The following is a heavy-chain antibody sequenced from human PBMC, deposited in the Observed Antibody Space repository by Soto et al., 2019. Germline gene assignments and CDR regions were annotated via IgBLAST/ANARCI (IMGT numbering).Heavy chain of an antibody. D-gene: IGHD4-17*01. CDR3: ARHGGYCFDY. CDR2: IYHSGGT. V-gene: IGHV4-4*02. Sequence: QVQLQESGPGLVKPSGTLSLTCVVSSGSISSGTWWSWVRQPPGKGLEWIGQIYHSGGTEYNPSLKSRVTISVDKSKNQISLNLSSVTAADTAVYYYARHGGYCFDYWGQGTLVTVSS. CDR1: SGSISSGTW. J-gene: IGHJ4*02.